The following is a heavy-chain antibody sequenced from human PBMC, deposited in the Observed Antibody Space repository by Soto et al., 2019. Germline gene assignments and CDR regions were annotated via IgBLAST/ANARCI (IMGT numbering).Heavy chain of an antibody. Sequence: GESLKISCKGSGYSFTSYWIGWVRQMPGKGLEWMGIIYPGDSDTRYSPSFQGQVTISADKSIGTAYLQWSSLKASDTAMYYCARATMVRSYYYYGMDVWGQGTTVTVSS. CDR2: IYPGDSDT. CDR3: ARATMVRSYYYYGMDV. CDR1: GYSFTSYW. J-gene: IGHJ6*02. V-gene: IGHV5-51*01. D-gene: IGHD3-10*01.